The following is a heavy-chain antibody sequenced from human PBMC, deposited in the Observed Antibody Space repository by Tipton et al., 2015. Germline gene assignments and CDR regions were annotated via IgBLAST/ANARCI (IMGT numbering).Heavy chain of an antibody. Sequence: LRLSCTVSGDSISSSSYYWGWIRQPPGKGLEWIGSVYYSGSTFYSPSLKSRVTISVDTSKNQFSLKLRSVTAADTAVFFCARQTTLEFYDSAGYYFRGDAFDIWGQGTMVTVSS. V-gene: IGHV4-39*01. CDR1: GDSISSSSYY. J-gene: IGHJ3*02. D-gene: IGHD3-22*01. CDR2: VYYSGST. CDR3: ARQTTLEFYDSAGYYFRGDAFDI.